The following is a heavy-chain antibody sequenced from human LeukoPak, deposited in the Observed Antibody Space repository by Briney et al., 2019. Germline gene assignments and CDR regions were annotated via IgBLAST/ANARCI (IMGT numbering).Heavy chain of an antibody. V-gene: IGHV4-59*01. CDR3: ATLTGGDDAFDI. Sequence: SETLSLTCTVSGGSIGSYYWSCIRQPPGKGLEWIGYIFYTGSTNYNPSLKSRVTISVLTSKNRFSLKLSSVTAADTAVYYCATLTGGDDAFDIWGQGTMVTVSS. J-gene: IGHJ3*02. CDR2: IFYTGST. CDR1: GGSIGSYY. D-gene: IGHD4-23*01.